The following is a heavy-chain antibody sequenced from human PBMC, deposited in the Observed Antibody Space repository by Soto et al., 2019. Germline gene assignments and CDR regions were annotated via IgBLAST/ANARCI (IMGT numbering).Heavy chain of an antibody. J-gene: IGHJ4*02. CDR2: VYYTGST. Sequence: KSSETLSLTCTVSGDSISTFYWGWMRQSPGKELEWIGYVYYTGSTNYNPSLKSRVTISVYRSKNQFSLKLTSANAAYSAVYYGARDRTVRNYVAKSSDYFYYFVSWDRGTKVLVSS. CDR1: GDSISTFY. D-gene: IGHD3-22*01. V-gene: IGHV4-59*01. CDR3: ARDRTVRNYVAKSSDYFYYFVS.